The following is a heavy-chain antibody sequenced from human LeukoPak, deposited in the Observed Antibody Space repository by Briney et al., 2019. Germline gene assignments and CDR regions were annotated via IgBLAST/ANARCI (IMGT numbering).Heavy chain of an antibody. D-gene: IGHD3-10*01. V-gene: IGHV3-13*01. CDR3: ARRGGSDHFDY. Sequence: PGGSLRLSCAASGFTFSSYDMHWVRQATGKGLEWVSAIGTAGDTYYPGSVKGRFTISRENAKNSLYLQMNSLRAGDTAVYYCARRGGSDHFDYWGQGTLVTVSS. J-gene: IGHJ4*02. CDR1: GFTFSSYD. CDR2: IGTAGDT.